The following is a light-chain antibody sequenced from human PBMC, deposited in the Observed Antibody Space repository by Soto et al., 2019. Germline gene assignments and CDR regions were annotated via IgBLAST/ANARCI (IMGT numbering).Light chain of an antibody. CDR1: QSVSSY. CDR2: DAS. CDR3: QQRRSWPLT. Sequence: EIVLTQSPATLSLSPGERATLSCRASQSVSSYLAWYQQKPGQAPRLLIYDASNRATGIPARFSGSESGTDFTLTISSLEPEDFSVYYCQQRRSWPLTFGGGTKVEFK. V-gene: IGKV3-11*01. J-gene: IGKJ4*01.